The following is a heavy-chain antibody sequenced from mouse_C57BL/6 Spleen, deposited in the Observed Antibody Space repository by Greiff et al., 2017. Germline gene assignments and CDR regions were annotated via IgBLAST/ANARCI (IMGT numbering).Heavy chain of an antibody. CDR2: IYPRSGNT. J-gene: IGHJ2*01. CDR1: GYTFTSYG. V-gene: IGHV1-81*01. CDR3: EREYYYGSSGRGVFDY. Sequence: QVHVKQSGAELARPGASVKLSCKASGYTFTSYGISWVKQSTGQGLEWIGEIYPRSGNTYYNEKFKGKATMTADKSTSTAYMELRSLTSEDAAYYFYEREYYYGSSGRGVFDYWGQGTTLTVSS. D-gene: IGHD1-1*01.